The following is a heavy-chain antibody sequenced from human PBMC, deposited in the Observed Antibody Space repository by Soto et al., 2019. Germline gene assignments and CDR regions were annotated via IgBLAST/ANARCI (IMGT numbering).Heavy chain of an antibody. D-gene: IGHD4-17*01. J-gene: IGHJ4*02. V-gene: IGHV4-59*01. CDR2: IYYSGST. Sequence: SETLSLTCTVSGVSISSYYWSWIRQPPGKGLEWIGHIYYSGSTNYNPSLKSRVTISVDTSKNQFSLKLSSVTAADPAVYYCARRYGASFDYWGQGTLVTVS. CDR1: GVSISSYY. CDR3: ARRYGASFDY.